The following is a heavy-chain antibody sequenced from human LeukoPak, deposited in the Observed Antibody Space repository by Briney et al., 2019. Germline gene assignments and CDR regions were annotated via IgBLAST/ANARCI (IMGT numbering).Heavy chain of an antibody. CDR2: INHSGST. CDR1: GGSFSSYY. J-gene: IGHJ4*02. D-gene: IGHD3-22*01. CDR3: ARGPGYYDSSGYPY. V-gene: IGHV4-34*01. Sequence: SETLSLTCAVYGGSFSSYYWSWIRQPPGKGLEWIGEINHSGSTNYNPSLKSRVTISVDTSKNQFSLKLSSVTAADTAVYYCARGPGYYDSSGYPYWGQGTLVTVSS.